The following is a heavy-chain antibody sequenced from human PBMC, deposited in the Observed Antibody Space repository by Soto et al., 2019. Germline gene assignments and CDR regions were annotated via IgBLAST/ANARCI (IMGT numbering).Heavy chain of an antibody. J-gene: IGHJ4*02. V-gene: IGHV3-30*03. Sequence: QVQLVESGGGVVQPGRSLRLSCADSGLSFSSYGMHWVRQAPGEGLEWVAAISYDGSNKNYLASVEGRFTISRDNSKNTLYLHMNALRPEDTAVYYCAIDSYYHSSSGYSVFDYLGQGTLVTVSS. CDR1: GLSFSSYG. D-gene: IGHD3-3*02. CDR2: ISYDGSNK. CDR3: AIDSYYHSSSGYSVFDY.